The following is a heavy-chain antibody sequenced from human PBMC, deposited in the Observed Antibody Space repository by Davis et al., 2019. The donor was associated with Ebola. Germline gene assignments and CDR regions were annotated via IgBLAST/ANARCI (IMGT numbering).Heavy chain of an antibody. CDR3: ARDRYYYDSSGYGIDAFDI. J-gene: IGHJ3*02. V-gene: IGHV3-33*08. CDR1: GFTFSGSA. Sequence: GESLKISCAASGFTFSGSAMHWVRQASGKGLEWVAVIWYDGSNKYYADSVKGRFTISRDNSKNTLYLQMNSLEAEDTAVYYCARDRYYYDSSGYGIDAFDIWGQGTMVTVSS. D-gene: IGHD3-22*01. CDR2: IWYDGSNK.